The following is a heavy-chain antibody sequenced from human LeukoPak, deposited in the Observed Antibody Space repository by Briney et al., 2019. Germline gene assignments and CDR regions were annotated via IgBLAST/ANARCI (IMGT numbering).Heavy chain of an antibody. CDR3: ARGSYYFY. J-gene: IGHJ4*02. Sequence: GRSLRLSCAASGFTFSSYAMHWVRQAPGKGLEWVGFITSQASGGTTEYAASVKGRFAISRDDPRSIVYLQMNSLKAEDTAIYFCARGSYYFYWGQGTLVTVSS. D-gene: IGHD1-26*01. CDR1: GFTFSSYA. CDR2: ITSQASGGTT. V-gene: IGHV3-49*04.